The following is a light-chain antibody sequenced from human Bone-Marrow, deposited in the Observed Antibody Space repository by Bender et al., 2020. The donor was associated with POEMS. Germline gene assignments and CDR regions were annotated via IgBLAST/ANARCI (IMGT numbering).Light chain of an antibody. CDR3: AAWDAGLSGGV. CDR1: NSNIGTNA. J-gene: IGLJ3*02. CDR2: SDN. Sequence: QSVLTQPPSASGTPGQRVTISCSGSNSNIGTNAVNWYQQFPGTAPKLPIYSDNQRPSGVPDRFYAFKSGTTASVAIGRLQYEDEAGYYCAAWDAGLSGGVVGGGTTLTVL. V-gene: IGLV1-44*01.